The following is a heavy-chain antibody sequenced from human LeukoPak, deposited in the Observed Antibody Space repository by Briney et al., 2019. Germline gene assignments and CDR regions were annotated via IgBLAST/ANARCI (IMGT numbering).Heavy chain of an antibody. J-gene: IGHJ6*03. CDR1: GGSFSGYY. Sequence: SETLSLTCAVYGGSFSGYYWSWIRQPPGKGLEWIGEINHSGSTNYNPSLKSRVTMSVDTSKNQFSLKLSSVTTADTAMYYCAREVADYGGYYYYHYMDVWGKGTTVTISS. CDR3: AREVADYGGYYYYHYMDV. CDR2: INHSGST. V-gene: IGHV4-34*01. D-gene: IGHD4-23*01.